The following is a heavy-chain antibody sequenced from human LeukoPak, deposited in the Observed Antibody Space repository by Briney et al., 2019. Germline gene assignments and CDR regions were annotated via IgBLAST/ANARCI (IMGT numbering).Heavy chain of an antibody. D-gene: IGHD2-2*01. V-gene: IGHV3-21*01. CDR1: GFTFSSYN. J-gene: IGHJ3*02. Sequence: GGSLRLSCAASGFTFSSYNMNWVRQAPGKGLEWVSSISSSSSYIYYADSVKGRFTISRDNAKNSLYLQMNSLRAEDTAVYYCARDHCSSTSCYRNDAFDIWGQGTMVTVSS. CDR2: ISSSSSYI. CDR3: ARDHCSSTSCYRNDAFDI.